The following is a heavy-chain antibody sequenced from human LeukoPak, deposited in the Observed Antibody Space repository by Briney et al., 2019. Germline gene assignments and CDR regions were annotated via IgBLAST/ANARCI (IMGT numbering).Heavy chain of an antibody. D-gene: IGHD1-26*01. CDR2: IIPIFGIA. CDR3: ARGIPSGSYSFDY. J-gene: IGHJ4*02. Sequence: ASVKVSCKASGGTFSSYAISRVRQAPGQGLEWMGRIIPIFGIANYAQKFQGRVTITADKSTSTAYMELSSLRSEDTAVYYCARGIPSGSYSFDYWGQGTLVTVSS. V-gene: IGHV1-69*04. CDR1: GGTFSSYA.